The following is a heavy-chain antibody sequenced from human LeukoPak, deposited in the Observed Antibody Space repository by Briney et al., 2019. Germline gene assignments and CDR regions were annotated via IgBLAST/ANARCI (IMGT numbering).Heavy chain of an antibody. CDR2: ISDIGSI. V-gene: IGHV4-59*08. CDR3: ARQNGSGSYCSFDY. D-gene: IGHD3-10*01. J-gene: IGHJ4*02. Sequence: TSETLSLTCTVSGGSISSYYWSWIRQPPGKGLEWIAYISDIGSINYNPSLKSRVTISLETSKNQFSLKLSSVTAADTAVYYCARQNGSGSYCSFDYWGQGTLVTVSS. CDR1: GGSISSYY.